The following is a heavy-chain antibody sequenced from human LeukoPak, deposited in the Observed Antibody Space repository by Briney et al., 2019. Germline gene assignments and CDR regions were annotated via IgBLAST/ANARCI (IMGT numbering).Heavy chain of an antibody. CDR3: ARGTIGFDY. J-gene: IGHJ4*02. V-gene: IGHV1-46*01. CDR1: GYTFRSYY. D-gene: IGHD2-8*01. CDR2: INPSVGST. Sequence: GASVKVSCKTSGYTFRSYYIHWVRQAPGQGLEWMGIINPSVGSTNYAQKFEGRVTMTRDTSTSTVYMELSSLRSEDTAVYYCARGTIGFDYWGQGTLVTVSS.